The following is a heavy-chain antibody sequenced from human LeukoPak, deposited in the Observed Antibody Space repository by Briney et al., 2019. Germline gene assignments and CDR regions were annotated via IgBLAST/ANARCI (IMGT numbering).Heavy chain of an antibody. CDR3: ARDKGYGDYADDY. CDR1: GFTFSSYA. J-gene: IGHJ4*02. CDR2: IKQDGSEK. D-gene: IGHD4-17*01. Sequence: PGGSLRLSCAASGFTFSSYAMSWVRQAPGKGLEWVANIKQDGSEKYYVDSVKGRFTISRDNAKNSLYLQMNSLRAEDTAVYYCARDKGYGDYADDYWGQGTLVTVSS. V-gene: IGHV3-7*01.